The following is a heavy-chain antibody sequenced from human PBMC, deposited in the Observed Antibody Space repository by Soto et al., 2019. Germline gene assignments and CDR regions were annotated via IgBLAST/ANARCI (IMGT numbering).Heavy chain of an antibody. J-gene: IGHJ3*02. D-gene: IGHD1-1*01. Sequence: EVQLVESGGGLIQPGGSLRLSCAASGFTVSSNYMSWVRQAPGKGLEWVSVIYSGGSTYYADSVKGRFTISRDNSKNTLYLQMNSLRAEDTAVYYCARGIRVYQLNDAFDIWGQWTMVTVSS. CDR3: ARGIRVYQLNDAFDI. CDR1: GFTVSSNY. V-gene: IGHV3-53*01. CDR2: IYSGGST.